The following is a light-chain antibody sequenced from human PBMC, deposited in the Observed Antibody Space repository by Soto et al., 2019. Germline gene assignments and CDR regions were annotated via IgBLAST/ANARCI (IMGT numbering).Light chain of an antibody. CDR3: QQRSNWPRT. Sequence: EIVLTQSPATLSLSPGERATLSCRASQSVDSYLAWYQQKPGQAPSLLIYDASNRATGIPVRFSGSGSGTDFTLTISSLEPEDFAVYYCQQRSNWPRTFGQGTKLEIK. V-gene: IGKV3-11*01. J-gene: IGKJ2*01. CDR1: QSVDSY. CDR2: DAS.